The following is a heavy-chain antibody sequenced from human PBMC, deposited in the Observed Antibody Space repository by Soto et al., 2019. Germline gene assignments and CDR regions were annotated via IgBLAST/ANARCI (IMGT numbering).Heavy chain of an antibody. J-gene: IGHJ4*02. V-gene: IGHV3-48*02. D-gene: IGHD6-19*01. CDR3: ARCFGSGFDY. Sequence: EVQLVESGGGLVQPGGSLRLSCVASGFTFSTDTMNWVRQAPGKGLEWVAHISTSGATRYYADSVQGRFTISRDNAKTSLYLQMDSLRNEDTAVYYCARCFGSGFDYWGQGTLVTVSS. CDR1: GFTFSTDT. CDR2: ISTSGATR.